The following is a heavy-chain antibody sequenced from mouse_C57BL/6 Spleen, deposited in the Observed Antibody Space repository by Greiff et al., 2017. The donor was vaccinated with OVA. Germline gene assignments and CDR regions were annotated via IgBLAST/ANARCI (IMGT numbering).Heavy chain of an antibody. D-gene: IGHD2-12*01. J-gene: IGHJ4*01. CDR1: GYTFTSYW. V-gene: IGHV1-52*01. Sequence: QVQLQQSGAELVRPGSSVKLSCKASGYTFTSYWMHWVKQRPIQGLEWIGNIDPSDSETHYNQKFKDKATLTVDKSSSTAYMQLSSLTSEDSAVYYCAKLLPDAMDYWGQGTSVTVSS. CDR2: IDPSDSET. CDR3: AKLLPDAMDY.